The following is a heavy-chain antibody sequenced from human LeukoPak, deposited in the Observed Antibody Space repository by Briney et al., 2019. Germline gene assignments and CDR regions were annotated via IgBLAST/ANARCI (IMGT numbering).Heavy chain of an antibody. CDR1: GGSISTYY. J-gene: IGHJ6*02. CDR3: ARKISQVDV. V-gene: IGHV4-59*07. CDR2: IHYSGNT. Sequence: PSDTLSLTCTVSGGSISTYYWSWIRQPPGKGLEGIGYIHYSGNTNYNRSLRSRVPISLETSKNQFSLKLTSVTAADTAAYYCARKISQVDVWGQGTTVTVSS.